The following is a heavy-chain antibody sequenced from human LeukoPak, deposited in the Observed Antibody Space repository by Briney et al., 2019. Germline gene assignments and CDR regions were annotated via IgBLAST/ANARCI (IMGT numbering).Heavy chain of an antibody. V-gene: IGHV4-59*01. Sequence: PSETLSLTCSVSGGSFTGYYWSWIRQPPGRGLEWIGFIYYSGSTDYNPSLKRRVTISVDTSKKQFSLKLTSMTAADTAVYYCARGVVLTGYPLDFWGRGTLVTVSS. CDR2: IYYSGST. J-gene: IGHJ4*02. CDR1: GGSFTGYY. CDR3: ARGVVLTGYPLDF. D-gene: IGHD3-9*01.